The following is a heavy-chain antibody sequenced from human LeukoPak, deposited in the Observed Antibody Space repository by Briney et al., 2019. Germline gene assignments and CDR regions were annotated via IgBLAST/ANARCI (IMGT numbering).Heavy chain of an antibody. D-gene: IGHD2-21*01. V-gene: IGHV3-48*03. J-gene: IGHJ4*02. CDR2: IHNGGGVT. Sequence: GGSLRLSCAASGFTFSSYEMNWVRQAPGKGLEWVSFIHNGGGVTHYADSVEGRFTISRDNAKNSLYLQMNSLRAEDTAAYYCAREVGGGPFDYWGQGTLVTVSS. CDR3: AREVGGGPFDY. CDR1: GFTFSSYE.